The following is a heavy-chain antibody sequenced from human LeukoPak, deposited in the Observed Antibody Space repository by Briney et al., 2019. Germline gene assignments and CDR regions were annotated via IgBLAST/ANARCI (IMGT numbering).Heavy chain of an antibody. CDR1: RFTFSSYA. D-gene: IGHD2-8*01. CDR2: VSDSGDYT. V-gene: IGHV3-23*01. Sequence: GGSLRLSCAGSRFTFSSYAMSWVRQAPGQGLEWVSVVSDSGDYTSYADSVRGRFTISRDNSRNTLYLQMISLRPEDTAVYYCAKDTSIGKYCTNGVCSPFDYWGQGTLVTVSS. CDR3: AKDTSIGKYCTNGVCSPFDY. J-gene: IGHJ4*02.